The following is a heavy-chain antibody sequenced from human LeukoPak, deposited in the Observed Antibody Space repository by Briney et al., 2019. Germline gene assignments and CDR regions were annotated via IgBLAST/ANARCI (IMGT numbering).Heavy chain of an antibody. J-gene: IGHJ6*02. D-gene: IGHD3-9*01. Sequence: ASVKVSCKASGYTFTSYGISWVRQAPGQGLEWMGWISAYNGNTNYAQKLQGRVTMTTDTSTSTAYMELRSLRSDDTAVYYCARDFPVLQYSGDYYGMDVWGQGTTVTVSS. V-gene: IGHV1-18*01. CDR3: ARDFPVLQYSGDYYGMDV. CDR2: ISAYNGNT. CDR1: GYTFTSYG.